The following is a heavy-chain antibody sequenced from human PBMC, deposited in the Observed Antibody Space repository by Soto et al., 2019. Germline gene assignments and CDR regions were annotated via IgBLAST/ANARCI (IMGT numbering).Heavy chain of an antibody. Sequence: PGGSLRLSCAASGFTFSSYAMSWVCQAPGKGLEWVSAISGSGGSTYYADSVKGRFTISRDNSKNTLYLQMNSLRAEDTAVYYCANREQPYYYYYMDAWGKGTTVTVSS. CDR1: GFTFSSYA. CDR2: ISGSGGST. D-gene: IGHD1-1*01. V-gene: IGHV3-23*01. J-gene: IGHJ6*03. CDR3: ANREQPYYYYYMDA.